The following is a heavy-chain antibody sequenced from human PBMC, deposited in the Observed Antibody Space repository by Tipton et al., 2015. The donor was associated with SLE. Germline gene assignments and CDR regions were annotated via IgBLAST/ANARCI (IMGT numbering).Heavy chain of an antibody. J-gene: IGHJ5*02. D-gene: IGHD3-10*01. V-gene: IGHV1-8*02. CDR1: GYTFTSYG. Sequence: QLVQSGPEVKKPGASVKVSCKASGYTFTSYGISWVRQAPGQGLEWMGWMNPNSGNTGYAQKFQGRVTMTRNTSISTAYMELSILSSEDTAVYYFARARFRELSPNWFDPWGQGTLVTVSS. CDR2: MNPNSGNT. CDR3: ARARFRELSPNWFDP.